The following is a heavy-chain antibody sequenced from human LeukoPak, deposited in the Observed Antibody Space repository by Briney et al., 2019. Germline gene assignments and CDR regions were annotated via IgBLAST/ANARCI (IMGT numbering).Heavy chain of an antibody. CDR3: AKGGSSGYYPH. D-gene: IGHD3-22*01. CDR1: RFTFSSYG. CDR2: ISYDGSNK. Sequence: GGSLRLSCAASRFTFSSYGMHWVRQAPGKGLEWVAVISYDGSNKYYADSVKGRFTISRDNSKNTLYLQMNSLRAEDTAVYYCAKGGSSGYYPHWGQGTLVTVSS. V-gene: IGHV3-30*18. J-gene: IGHJ4*02.